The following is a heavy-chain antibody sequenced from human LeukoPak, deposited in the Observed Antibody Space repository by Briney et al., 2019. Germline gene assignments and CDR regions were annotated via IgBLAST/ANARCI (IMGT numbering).Heavy chain of an antibody. CDR2: INWNGGST. D-gene: IGHD4-11*01. J-gene: IGHJ4*02. CDR1: GFAFDDYG. V-gene: IGHV3-20*04. CDR3: ARNGIYSDYVTD. Sequence: PGGSLRLSCAAPGFAFDDYGMSWVRHGPGKGLEWVSGINWNGGSTGYADSVKGRFTISRDNAKNSLYLQMNSLRAEDTALYYCARNGIYSDYVTDWGQGTLVTVSS.